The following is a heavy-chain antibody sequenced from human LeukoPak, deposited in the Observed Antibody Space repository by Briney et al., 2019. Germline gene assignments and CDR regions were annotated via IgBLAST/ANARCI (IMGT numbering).Heavy chain of an antibody. CDR3: TRDPPEAYSSGWYGPAGAIMDV. D-gene: IGHD6-19*01. J-gene: IGHJ6*03. CDR2: IRSKANSYAT. Sequence: GGSLRLSCAASGFTFSGSAMHWVRQASGKGLEWVGRIRSKANSYATAYAASVKGRFTISRDDSKNTAYLQMNSLKTEDTAVYYCTRDPPEAYSSGWYGPAGAIMDVWGKGTTVTVSS. V-gene: IGHV3-73*01. CDR1: GFTFSGSA.